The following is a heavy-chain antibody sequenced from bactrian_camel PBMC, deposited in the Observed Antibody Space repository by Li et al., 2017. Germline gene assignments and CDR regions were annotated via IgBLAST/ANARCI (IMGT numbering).Heavy chain of an antibody. Sequence: HVQLVESGGGSVQAGGSLRLSCAGSRANINSYCMAWFRQAPGKEREGVARLETDGGTTYAASVKGRFTISRDNAKRTLDLQMNSLEPEDTAVYYCVCEPRGRFDGGSPSAQGTQVTVS. CDR3: VCEPRGRFDGGSP. CDR2: LETDGGTT. D-gene: IGHD6*01. CDR1: RANINSYC. J-gene: IGHJ6*01. V-gene: IGHV3S1*01.